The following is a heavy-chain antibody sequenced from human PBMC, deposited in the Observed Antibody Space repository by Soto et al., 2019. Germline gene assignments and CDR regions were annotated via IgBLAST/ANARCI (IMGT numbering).Heavy chain of an antibody. CDR1: GFTFSSYA. Sequence: EVQLLKSGGGLVQPGGSLRLSCAASGFTFSSYAMSWVRQAPGKGLEWVSAISGSGGSTYYADSVKGRFTISRDNSKNTLYLQMNSLRAEDTAVYYCAKGKGCSGGSCYDYYYMDVWGKGTTVTVSS. CDR3: AKGKGCSGGSCYDYYYMDV. CDR2: ISGSGGST. J-gene: IGHJ6*03. V-gene: IGHV3-23*01. D-gene: IGHD2-15*01.